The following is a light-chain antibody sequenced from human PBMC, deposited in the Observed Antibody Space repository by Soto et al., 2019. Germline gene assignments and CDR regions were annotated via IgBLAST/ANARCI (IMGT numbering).Light chain of an antibody. CDR2: GTS. CDR1: QSVSSN. V-gene: IGKV3-20*01. Sequence: EIVLTQSPATLSVSPGKRATLSCRASQSVSSNLAWYQQKPGQPPRLLIYGTSSRATGGIADRFSGSGSGTDFTLTISRLEPEDFAVYYCEYYGSSITFAGGTKVDIK. CDR3: EYYGSSIT. J-gene: IGKJ4*01.